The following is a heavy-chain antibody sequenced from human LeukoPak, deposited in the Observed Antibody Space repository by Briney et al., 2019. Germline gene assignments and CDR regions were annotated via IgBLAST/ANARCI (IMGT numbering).Heavy chain of an antibody. D-gene: IGHD3-10*01. J-gene: IGHJ4*02. Sequence: PGRSLRLSCAASGFTFSSYAMSWVRQAPGKGLEWVSVINDSGGSTYYADSVRGRFTISRDNSKNTMYLHMNNLRAEDTAVYYCATSGFGSGSYYAAFDYWGQGTLVTVSS. CDR1: GFTFSSYA. V-gene: IGHV3-23*01. CDR3: ATSGFGSGSYYAAFDY. CDR2: INDSGGST.